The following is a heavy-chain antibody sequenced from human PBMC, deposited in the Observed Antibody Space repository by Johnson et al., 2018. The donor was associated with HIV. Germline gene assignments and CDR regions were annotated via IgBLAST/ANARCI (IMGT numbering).Heavy chain of an antibody. Sequence: QVQLVESGGGVVQPGRSLRLSCAASGFVFNNYALHWVRQAPGQGLEWVAFIRYDGSNKYYADSVKGRFTISRDNSKNTLYLQMNSLRAEDTAVYYCARDRYYDSSGSHAFDIWGQGTMVTVSS. CDR2: IRYDGSNK. CDR1: GFVFNNYA. D-gene: IGHD3-22*01. CDR3: ARDRYYDSSGSHAFDI. V-gene: IGHV3-30*02. J-gene: IGHJ3*02.